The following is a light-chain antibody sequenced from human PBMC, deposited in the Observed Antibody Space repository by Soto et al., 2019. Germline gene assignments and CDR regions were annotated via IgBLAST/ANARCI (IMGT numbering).Light chain of an antibody. Sequence: QSALTQPASVSGSPGQSITISCTGTSDNIGFYTLVSWYQQHPGKAPKLIIYEGSERPSGVSNRFSDSKSGNVASLTISGLQAEDEADYYCCSYAGSSTWVFGGGTKLTVL. CDR2: EGS. J-gene: IGLJ3*02. CDR1: SDNIGFYTL. V-gene: IGLV2-23*01. CDR3: CSYAGSSTWV.